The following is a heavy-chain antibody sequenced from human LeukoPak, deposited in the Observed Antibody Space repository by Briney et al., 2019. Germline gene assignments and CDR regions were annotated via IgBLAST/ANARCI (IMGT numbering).Heavy chain of an antibody. Sequence: PSETLSLTCAVYGGSFSGYYWSWIRQPPGKGLEWIGEINHSGSTNYNPSLKSRVTISVDTPKNQFSLKLSSVTAADTTVYYCARAVTSSSSWYKWVNWFDPWGQGTLVTVSS. D-gene: IGHD6-13*01. J-gene: IGHJ5*02. CDR2: INHSGST. CDR3: ARAVTSSSSWYKWVNWFDP. V-gene: IGHV4-34*01. CDR1: GGSFSGYY.